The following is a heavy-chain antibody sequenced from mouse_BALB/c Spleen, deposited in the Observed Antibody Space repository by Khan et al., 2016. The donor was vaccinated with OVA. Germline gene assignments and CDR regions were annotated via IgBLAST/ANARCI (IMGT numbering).Heavy chain of an antibody. CDR2: IRYDGNT. V-gene: IGHV3-6*02. J-gene: IGHJ3*01. CDR1: GYSITNGYF. D-gene: IGHD3-1*01. CDR3: ARGGSSGPAWFTY. Sequence: EVQLHESGPGLVKPSQSLSLTCSVTGYSITNGYFWNWIRQFPGNNLEWMGYIRYDGNTNYNPSLKNRISITRDTSKNQFFLNLNSVTPEDTATYYCARGGSSGPAWFTYWGQGTLVTVSA.